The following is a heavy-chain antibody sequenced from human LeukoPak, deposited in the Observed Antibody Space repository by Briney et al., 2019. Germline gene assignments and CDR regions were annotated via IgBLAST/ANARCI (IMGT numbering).Heavy chain of an antibody. V-gene: IGHV3-23*01. J-gene: IGHJ4*02. CDR3: AKEDYSSGSYYFDY. CDR2: ISGYGGNT. Sequence: GGSLRLSCAASGFMFNSYAMSWVRQAPGKGLEWVLSISGYGGNTYYADSVKGRFTISRDNSKKTLYLQMNSLRAEDTAVYYCAKEDYSSGSYYFDYWGQGTLVTVSS. D-gene: IGHD6-19*01. CDR1: GFMFNSYA.